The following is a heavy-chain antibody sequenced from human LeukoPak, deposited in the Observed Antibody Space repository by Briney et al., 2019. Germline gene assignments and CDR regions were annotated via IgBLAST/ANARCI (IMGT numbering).Heavy chain of an antibody. D-gene: IGHD6-19*01. J-gene: IGHJ1*01. CDR3: ARGGQQWLVLSPAEYFQH. CDR1: GYTFTSYG. Sequence: ASVKVSCKASGYTFTSYGISWVRRAPGQGLEWMGWIGAYNGNTNYAQKLQGRVTMTTDTSTSTAYMELRSLRSDDTAVYYCARGGQQWLVLSPAEYFQHWGQGTLVTVSS. CDR2: IGAYNGNT. V-gene: IGHV1-18*01.